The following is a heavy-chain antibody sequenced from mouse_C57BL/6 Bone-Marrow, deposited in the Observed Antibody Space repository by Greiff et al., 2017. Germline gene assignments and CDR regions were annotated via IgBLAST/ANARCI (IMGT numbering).Heavy chain of an antibody. Sequence: VQLQQPGAELVKPGASVKLSCKASGYTFTSYWMQWVKQRPGQGLEWIGEIDPSDSYTNYNQKFQGKSTLTVDKSSSTAYMQLSSLTSEDSAVYYCARWEQCYGGQGTTLTVSS. D-gene: IGHD4-1*01. V-gene: IGHV1-50*01. CDR1: GYTFTSYW. CDR2: IDPSDSYT. J-gene: IGHJ2*01. CDR3: ARWEQCY.